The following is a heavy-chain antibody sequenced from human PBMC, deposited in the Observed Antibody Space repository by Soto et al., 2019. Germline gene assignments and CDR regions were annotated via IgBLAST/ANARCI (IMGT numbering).Heavy chain of an antibody. Sequence: GSLRLSCAASGFTFSSYGMHWVRQAPGKGLEWVAVISYDGSNKYYADSVKGRFTISRDNSKNTLYLQMNSLRAEDTAVYYCAKDLSDYVWGSYRYFDYWGQGTLVTVSS. D-gene: IGHD3-16*02. J-gene: IGHJ4*02. V-gene: IGHV3-30*18. CDR2: ISYDGSNK. CDR3: AKDLSDYVWGSYRYFDY. CDR1: GFTFSSYG.